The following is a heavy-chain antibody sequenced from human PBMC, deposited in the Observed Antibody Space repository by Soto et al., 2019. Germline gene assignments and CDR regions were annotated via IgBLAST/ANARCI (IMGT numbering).Heavy chain of an antibody. CDR3: ARTYDGSGPNSGGYGFDI. CDR2: IYYSGST. J-gene: IGHJ3*02. V-gene: IGHV4-59*02. Sequence: SETLSLTCTVSGVSVSTYYWSWIRQPPGKGLEWIAYIYYSGSTNYNPPLKSRVTISVDTSKNQFSLKLTSVTAADTAVYYCARTYDGSGPNSGGYGFDIWGQGTMVTVSS. D-gene: IGHD3-22*01. CDR1: GVSVSTYY.